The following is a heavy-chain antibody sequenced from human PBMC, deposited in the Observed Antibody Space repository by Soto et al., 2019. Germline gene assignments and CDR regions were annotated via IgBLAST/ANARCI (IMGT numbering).Heavy chain of an antibody. V-gene: IGHV1-18*01. Sequence: QVQLVQSGAEVKKPGASVKVSCKASGYTFTSYGISWVRQAPGQGLEWMGWISAYNGNTKYARKCQGRATKTTDTPTSKVYMEVRSVISDDTAVFYGARDTGGGFGSGSYYNNFDYWGQGTLVTVSS. J-gene: IGHJ4*02. CDR3: ARDTGGGFGSGSYYNNFDY. CDR2: ISAYNGNT. CDR1: GYTFTSYG. D-gene: IGHD3-10*01.